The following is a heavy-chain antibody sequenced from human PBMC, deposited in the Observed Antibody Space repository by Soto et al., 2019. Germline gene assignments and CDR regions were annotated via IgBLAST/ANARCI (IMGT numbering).Heavy chain of an antibody. V-gene: IGHV1-8*01. J-gene: IGHJ6*02. CDR3: ARSAWVANSYYGMDV. CDR1: GYTLTSYD. CDR2: MNPNSGNT. Sequence: GAAVKVSCKASGYTLTSYDINWVRQATGQGLEWMGWMNPNSGNTGYAQKFQGSVTMTRNTSISTAYMGLSSLRSEDTAVYYCARSAWVANSYYGMDVWGQGTTVTVSS. D-gene: IGHD1-26*01.